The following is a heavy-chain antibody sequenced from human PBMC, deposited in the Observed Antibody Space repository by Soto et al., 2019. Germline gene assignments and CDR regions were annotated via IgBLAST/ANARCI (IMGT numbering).Heavy chain of an antibody. V-gene: IGHV4-39*07. CDR3: ARSRSGSYYYYYGMDV. CDR1: GGSISSSSYY. D-gene: IGHD1-26*01. Sequence: SETLSLTCTVSGGSISSSSYYWGWIRQPPGKGLEWIGSIYYSGSTYYNPSLKSRVTISVDTSKNQFSLKLSSVTAADTAVYYCARSRSGSYYYYYGMDVWGQGTTVTVSS. CDR2: IYYSGST. J-gene: IGHJ6*02.